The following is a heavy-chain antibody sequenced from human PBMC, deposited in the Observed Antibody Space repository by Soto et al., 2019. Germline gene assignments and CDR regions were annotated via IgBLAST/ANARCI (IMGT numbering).Heavy chain of an antibody. CDR2: ISWNSGSI. V-gene: IGHV3-9*01. J-gene: IGHJ4*02. Sequence: GGSLRLSCAASGFTFDDYAMHWVRQAPGKGLEWVSGISWNSGSIGYADSVKGRFTISRDNAKNSLYLQMNSLRAEDTALYYCATDPGTTPDSFFDYWGQGTLVTVSS. CDR1: GFTFDDYA. CDR3: ATDPGTTPDSFFDY. D-gene: IGHD2-15*01.